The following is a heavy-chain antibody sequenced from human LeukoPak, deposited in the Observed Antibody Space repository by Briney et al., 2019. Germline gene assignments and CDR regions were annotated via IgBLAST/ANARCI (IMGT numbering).Heavy chain of an antibody. D-gene: IGHD2-2*01. V-gene: IGHV3-30*02. Sequence: GGSLRLSCAASGFTFSSYGMHWVRQAPGKGLEWVAFIRYDGSNKYYADSVKGQFTISRDNSKNTLYLQMNSLRAEDTAVYYCAILGAVVPAAMDWFDPWGQGTLVTVSS. CDR1: GFTFSSYG. CDR2: IRYDGSNK. J-gene: IGHJ5*02. CDR3: AILGAVVPAAMDWFDP.